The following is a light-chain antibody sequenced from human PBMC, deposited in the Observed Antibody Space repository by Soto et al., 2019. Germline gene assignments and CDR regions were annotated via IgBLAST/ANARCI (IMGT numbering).Light chain of an antibody. Sequence: QSVLTQPPSVSGAPGQRVLISCTGSSSNIGAGYDVHWYQHLPGTAPKLLIYGNVNRPSGVPDRFSGSKSGTSASLAITGLQAEDEADYYCQFYDRSLSGYVFGTGTKVTVL. V-gene: IGLV1-40*01. CDR1: SSNIGAGYD. J-gene: IGLJ1*01. CDR2: GNV. CDR3: QFYDRSLSGYV.